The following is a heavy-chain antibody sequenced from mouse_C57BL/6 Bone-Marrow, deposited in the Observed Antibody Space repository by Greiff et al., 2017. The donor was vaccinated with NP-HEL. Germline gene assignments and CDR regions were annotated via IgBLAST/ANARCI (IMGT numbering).Heavy chain of an antibody. CDR3: ASYDVWFAY. D-gene: IGHD2-12*01. V-gene: IGHV5-4*01. Sequence: EVQLVESGGGLVKPGGSLKLSCAASGFTFSSYAMSWVRQTPEKRLEWVATISDGGSYTYYPDNVKGRFTISRDNAKNNLYLQMSHLKSEDTAMYYCASYDVWFAYWGQGTLVTVSA. CDR2: ISDGGSYT. CDR1: GFTFSSYA. J-gene: IGHJ3*01.